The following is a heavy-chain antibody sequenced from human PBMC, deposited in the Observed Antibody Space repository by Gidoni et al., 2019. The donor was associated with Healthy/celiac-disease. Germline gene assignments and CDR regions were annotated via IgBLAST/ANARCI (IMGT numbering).Heavy chain of an antibody. V-gene: IGHV1-69*01. CDR3: AREVFGGVAFDY. Sequence: QVQLVQSGAEVTKPGSSVKVSCKASGGTVSSYAISWGRQAPGQGLEWMGGIIPIFGTANYAQKFQGRVTITADESTSTAYMELSSLRSEDTAVYYCAREVFGGVAFDYWGQGTLVTVSS. J-gene: IGHJ4*02. D-gene: IGHD3-16*01. CDR1: GGTVSSYA. CDR2: IIPIFGTA.